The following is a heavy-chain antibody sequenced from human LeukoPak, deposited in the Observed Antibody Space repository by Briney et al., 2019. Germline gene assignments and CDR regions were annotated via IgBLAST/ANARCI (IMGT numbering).Heavy chain of an antibody. V-gene: IGHV1-18*01. J-gene: IGHJ4*02. D-gene: IGHD2-2*01. CDR3: ARDCSSATCHLPY. CDR2: ISADKGNT. CDR1: GYTFSSYG. Sequence: GASVKVSCKTSGYTFSSYGITWVRQAPGQGGEWMGWISADKGNTNYAQRLQDRVNMTTDRSTSTAYMELRSLTSDDTALYYCARDCSSATCHLPYWGQGTLVSVSS.